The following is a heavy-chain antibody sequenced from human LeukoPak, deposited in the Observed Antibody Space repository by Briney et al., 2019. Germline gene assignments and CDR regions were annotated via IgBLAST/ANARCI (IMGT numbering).Heavy chain of an antibody. V-gene: IGHV3-15*01. D-gene: IGHD3-10*01. J-gene: IGHJ3*02. Sequence: PGGSLRLSCAASGFTFSNAWMSWVRQAPGKGLEWVGRIKSKTDGGTTDYAAPVKGRFTISRDDSKNTLYLQMNSLKTEDTAVYYCTTDPSMVRGVMMAFDIWGQGTMVTVSS. CDR3: TTDPSMVRGVMMAFDI. CDR1: GFTFSNAW. CDR2: IKSKTDGGTT.